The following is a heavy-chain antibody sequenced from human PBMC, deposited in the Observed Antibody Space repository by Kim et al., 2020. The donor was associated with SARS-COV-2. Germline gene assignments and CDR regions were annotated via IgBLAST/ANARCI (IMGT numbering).Heavy chain of an antibody. CDR2: TYHRSKWYN. CDR3: AGGGDWNYGYYFGY. D-gene: IGHD1-7*01. Sequence: SQTLSLTCVISGDSVSTNRGAWSWIRQSPSRGLEWLGRTYHRSKWYNHYAGSVKSRITINPDTSKNQFSLHLNSVTPEDTAVYYCAGGGDWNYGYYFGYWGPGTLVTVSS. CDR1: GDSVSTNRGA. J-gene: IGHJ4*02. V-gene: IGHV6-1*01.